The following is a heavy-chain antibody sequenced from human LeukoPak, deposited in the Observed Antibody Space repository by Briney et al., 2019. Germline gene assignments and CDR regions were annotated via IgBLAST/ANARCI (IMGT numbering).Heavy chain of an antibody. CDR2: ISAYNGNT. CDR1: GYTFTSYY. J-gene: IGHJ3*02. Sequence: ASVKVSYKASGYTFTSYYMHWVRQAPGQGLEWMGWISAYNGNTNYAQKLQGRVTMTTDTSTSTAYMELRSLRSDDTAVYYCARRRDAFDIWGQGTMVTVSS. CDR3: ARRRDAFDI. V-gene: IGHV1-18*04.